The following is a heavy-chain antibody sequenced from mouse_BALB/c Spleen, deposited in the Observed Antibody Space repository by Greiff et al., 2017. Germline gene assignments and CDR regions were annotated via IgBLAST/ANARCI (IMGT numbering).Heavy chain of an antibody. V-gene: IGHV14-3*02. D-gene: IGHD2-1*01. J-gene: IGHJ3*01. Sequence: EVQLQQSGAELVKPGASVKLSCTASGFNIKDTYMHWVKQRPEQGLEWIGRIDPANGNTKYDPKFQGKATITADTSSNTAYLQLSSLTSEDTAVYYCASLHAGPYWGQGTLVTVSA. CDR1: GFNIKDTY. CDR3: ASLHAGPY. CDR2: IDPANGNT.